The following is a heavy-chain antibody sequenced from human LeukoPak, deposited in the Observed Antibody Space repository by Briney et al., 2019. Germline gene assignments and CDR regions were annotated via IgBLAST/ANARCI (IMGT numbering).Heavy chain of an antibody. Sequence: KTSDTLSLTCTVSGGSVSSGRYYWSWIREPPGKRLEWIGYIYYSGSTNYNPSLKSRVTISVDTSKNQFSLKLSSVTAADTAVYYCARWGAVGATFDYWAREPWSPSPQ. J-gene: IGHJ4*02. CDR3: ARWGAVGATFDY. CDR1: GGSVSSGRYY. D-gene: IGHD1-26*01. V-gene: IGHV4-61*01. CDR2: IYYSGST.